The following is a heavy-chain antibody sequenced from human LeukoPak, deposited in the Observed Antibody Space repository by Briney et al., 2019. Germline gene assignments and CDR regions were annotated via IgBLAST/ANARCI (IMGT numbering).Heavy chain of an antibody. J-gene: IGHJ4*02. CDR3: AKEGDYCSSSGCHKRGIDY. CDR2: IRYDGSHD. V-gene: IGHV3-33*06. Sequence: GTSLRLSCAASGFTFSHYAMHWVRQAPGKGLEWVAVIRYDGSHDTYTDSVKGRFTVSRDNFKNALHLQMNSLRVEDTAVYYCAKEGDYCSSSGCHKRGIDYWGQGTLVTVSS. CDR1: GFTFSHYA. D-gene: IGHD2-2*01.